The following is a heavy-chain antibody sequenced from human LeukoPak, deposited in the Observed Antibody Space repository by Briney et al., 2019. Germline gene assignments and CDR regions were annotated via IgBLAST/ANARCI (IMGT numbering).Heavy chain of an antibody. CDR3: ARGGIVGAHLDPIAEYFQH. Sequence: ASVKVSCKASGGTFSSHAISWVRQAPGQGLEWMGGIIPIFGTANYAQKFQGRVTITTDESTSTAYMELSSLRSEDTAVYYCARGGIVGAHLDPIAEYFQHWGQGTLVTVSS. CDR1: GGTFSSHA. D-gene: IGHD1-26*01. V-gene: IGHV1-69*05. J-gene: IGHJ1*01. CDR2: IIPIFGTA.